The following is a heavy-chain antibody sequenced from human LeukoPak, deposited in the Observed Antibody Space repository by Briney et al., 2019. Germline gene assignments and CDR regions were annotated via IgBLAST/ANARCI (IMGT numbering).Heavy chain of an antibody. CDR3: AKSGLWFGEFGYFDY. Sequence: GGSLRLSCAASGFTFSSYGMHWVRQAPGKGLEWVAFIRYDGSNKYYADSVKGRFTISRDNSKNTLYLQMNSLRAEDTAVYYCAKSGLWFGEFGYFDYWGQATLVTVSS. J-gene: IGHJ4*02. CDR1: GFTFSSYG. D-gene: IGHD3-10*01. V-gene: IGHV3-30*02. CDR2: IRYDGSNK.